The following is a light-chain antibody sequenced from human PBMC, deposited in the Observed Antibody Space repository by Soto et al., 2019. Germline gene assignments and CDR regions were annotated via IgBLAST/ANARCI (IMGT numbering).Light chain of an antibody. V-gene: IGKV3-20*01. J-gene: IGKJ5*01. CDR2: GAS. CDR1: QSISGNY. CDR3: QQYVISVT. Sequence: EIVLTQSPGTLSLTPGEGATLSCRASQSISGNYLAWYQQKPGQAPRLLIYGASNRATGIPERFSGSGSGTDFTLTISRLEPQDSAIYYCQQYVISVTFGQGTRLEI.